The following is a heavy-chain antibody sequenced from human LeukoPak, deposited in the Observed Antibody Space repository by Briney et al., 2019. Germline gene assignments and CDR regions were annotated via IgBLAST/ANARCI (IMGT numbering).Heavy chain of an antibody. CDR3: ARKGDWKAAFDP. V-gene: IGHV1-69*05. CDR2: IIPIFGTA. Sequence: ASVKVSCKASGGTFSSYAISWVRQAPGQGLEWMGGIIPIFGTANYAQKFQGRVTITTDESTSTAYMELSSLRSEDTAVYYCARKGDWKAAFDPWGQGTLVTVSS. CDR1: GGTFSSYA. D-gene: IGHD1-1*01. J-gene: IGHJ5*02.